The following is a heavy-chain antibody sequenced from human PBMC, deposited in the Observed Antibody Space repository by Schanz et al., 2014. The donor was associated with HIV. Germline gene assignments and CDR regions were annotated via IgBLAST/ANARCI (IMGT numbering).Heavy chain of an antibody. CDR3: TRVVTRWFGEAHNAMDV. CDR1: GFTFGEYP. D-gene: IGHD3-10*01. CDR2: IRSKAYGGTT. J-gene: IGHJ4*02. V-gene: IGHV3-49*05. Sequence: EVEVVESGGGLVKPGRPLTLSCKGSGFTFGEYPMSWFRQAPGKGLEWVGFIRSKAYGGTTDYAASVKGRFTISRDDSKSTVYLQMNNLKSEDTAVYYCTRVVTRWFGEAHNAMDVWGQGTLVTVSS.